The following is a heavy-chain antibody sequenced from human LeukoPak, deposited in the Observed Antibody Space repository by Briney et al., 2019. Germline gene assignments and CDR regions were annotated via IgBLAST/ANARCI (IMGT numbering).Heavy chain of an antibody. D-gene: IGHD6-6*01. CDR3: ARDSPPTPYSSSSVVWFDP. CDR2: IIPIFGTA. Sequence: GASVKVSCKTSGYTFIDSYIHWVRQAPGQGLEWMGGIIPIFGTANYAQKFQGRVTITADESTSTAYMELSSLRSEDTAVYYCARDSPPTPYSSSSVVWFDPWGQGTLVTVSS. J-gene: IGHJ5*02. V-gene: IGHV1-69*01. CDR1: GYTFIDSY.